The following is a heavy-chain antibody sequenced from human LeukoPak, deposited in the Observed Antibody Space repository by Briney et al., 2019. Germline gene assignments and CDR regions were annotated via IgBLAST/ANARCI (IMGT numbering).Heavy chain of an antibody. Sequence: ASVKVSCKASGYTFTSYYMHWVRQAPGQGLEWMGVINPSGGSTSYAQKFQGRVTITADESTSTAYMELSSLRSEDTAVYYCARDRGYCSGGSCYSFDYWGQGTLVTVSS. D-gene: IGHD2-15*01. CDR3: ARDRGYCSGGSCYSFDY. CDR1: GYTFTSYY. CDR2: INPSGGST. V-gene: IGHV1-46*01. J-gene: IGHJ4*02.